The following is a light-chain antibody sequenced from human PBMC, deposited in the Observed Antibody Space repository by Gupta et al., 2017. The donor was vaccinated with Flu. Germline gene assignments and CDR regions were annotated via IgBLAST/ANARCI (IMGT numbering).Light chain of an antibody. Sequence: PSSLSASVGDRVTITCRSSQSIRTYLNWYQQKPGKAPHLVIYGASSLASGVPSRFSGSGSGTNFTLTISSLQPEDFADYYCQQSYSMSHTFGQGTKLDVK. J-gene: IGKJ2*01. V-gene: IGKV1-39*01. CDR1: QSIRTY. CDR2: GAS. CDR3: QQSYSMSHT.